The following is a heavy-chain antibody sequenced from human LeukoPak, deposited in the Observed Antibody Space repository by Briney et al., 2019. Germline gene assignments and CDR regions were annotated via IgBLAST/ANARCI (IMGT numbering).Heavy chain of an antibody. CDR1: GFTFSSYG. CDR2: ISYDGSNK. Sequence: GGSLRLSCAASGFTFSSYGMHWVRQAPGKWLEWVAVISYDGSNKYYADSVKGRFTISRDNSKNTLYLQMNSLRAEDTAVYFCAKDVRSTERGGGAFDVWGQGTMVPVSS. CDR3: AKDVRSTERGGGAFDV. J-gene: IGHJ3*01. D-gene: IGHD3-10*02. V-gene: IGHV3-30*18.